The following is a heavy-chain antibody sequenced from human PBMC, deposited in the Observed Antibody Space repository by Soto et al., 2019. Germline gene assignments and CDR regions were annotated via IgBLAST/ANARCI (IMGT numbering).Heavy chain of an antibody. D-gene: IGHD2-15*01. CDR2: INAYKGNT. Sequence: EKVSSKASGYTFTSYGISWVRQAPGQRLERMGWINAYKGNTNYAQKLHGRVTMTTDTSTNTVYRELRNLRYYETVVYYCARVITSVDILLVVAANPFSYYYGMVAWGQGTTVSVSS. CDR1: GYTFTSYG. J-gene: IGHJ6*02. CDR3: ARVITSVDILLVVAANPFSYYYGMVA. V-gene: IGHV1-18*04.